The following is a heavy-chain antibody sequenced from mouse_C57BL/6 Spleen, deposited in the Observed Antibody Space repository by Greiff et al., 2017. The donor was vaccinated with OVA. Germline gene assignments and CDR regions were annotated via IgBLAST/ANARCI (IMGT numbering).Heavy chain of an antibody. D-gene: IGHD1-1*01. CDR2: IVPENGDT. Sequence: VQLQQSGAELVRPGASVKLSCTASGFNIKDDYMHWVKQRPEHGLEWIGWIVPENGDTEYASKFQGKATITADTSSNTAYLQLSSLTSEDTAVYYCTHYYGSSYWYFDVWGTGTTVTVSS. V-gene: IGHV14-4*01. CDR3: THYYGSSYWYFDV. CDR1: GFNIKDDY. J-gene: IGHJ1*03.